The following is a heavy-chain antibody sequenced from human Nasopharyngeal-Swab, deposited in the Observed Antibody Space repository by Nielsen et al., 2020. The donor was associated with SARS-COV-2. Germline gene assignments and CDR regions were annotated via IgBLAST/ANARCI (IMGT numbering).Heavy chain of an antibody. CDR2: ISSSSSTI. J-gene: IGHJ6*03. Sequence: WIRQPPGKGLEWVSYISSSSSTIYYADSVKGRFTISRDNAKNSLYLQMNSLRAADTAVYYCARVGGLWSAGFYYYYMDVWGKGTTVTVSS. V-gene: IGHV3-48*01. D-gene: IGHD3-3*01. CDR3: ARVGGLWSAGFYYYYMDV.